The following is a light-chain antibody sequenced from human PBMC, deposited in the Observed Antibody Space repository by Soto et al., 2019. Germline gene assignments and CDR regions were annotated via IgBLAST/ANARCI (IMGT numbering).Light chain of an antibody. CDR3: QQYHSTPPQWT. Sequence: DIVMTQSPDSLTVSLGERATISCTSSQTGLSVSDNQYYLTWYQHKPGQPPKLLIYWASTRESGVPDRFSGSGSGTNFTLPVSSLQAEDVAVYYCQQYHSTPPQWTFGQGTKVEIK. CDR1: QTGLSVSDNQYY. J-gene: IGKJ1*01. CDR2: WAS. V-gene: IGKV4-1*01.